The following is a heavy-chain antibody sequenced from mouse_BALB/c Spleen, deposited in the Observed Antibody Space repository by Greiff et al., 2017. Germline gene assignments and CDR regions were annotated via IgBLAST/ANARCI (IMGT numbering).Heavy chain of an antibody. D-gene: IGHD1-1*01. J-gene: IGHJ2*01. CDR1: GYSITSGYY. V-gene: IGHV3-6*02. CDR3: ARDYYGPLFDY. CDR2: ISYDGSN. Sequence: EVKLQESGPGLVKPSQSLSLTCSVTGYSITSGYYWNWIRQFPGNNLEWMGYISYDGSNNYNPSLKNRISITRDTSKNQFFLKLNSVTTEDTATYYCARDYYGPLFDYWGQGTTLTVSS.